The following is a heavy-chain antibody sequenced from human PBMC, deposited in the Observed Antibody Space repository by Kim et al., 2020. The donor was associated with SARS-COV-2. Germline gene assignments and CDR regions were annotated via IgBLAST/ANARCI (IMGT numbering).Heavy chain of an antibody. CDR2: ISSSSSYT. J-gene: IGHJ4*02. V-gene: IGHV3-11*05. D-gene: IGHD1-26*01. Sequence: GGSLRLSCAASGFTFSDYYMSWIRPAPGKGLEWVSYISSSSSYTNYADSVKGRFTISTDNAKNSLYLQMNSLRAEDTAVYYCARDGVVGARSDYWGQGTLVTVSS. CDR3: ARDGVVGARSDY. CDR1: GFTFSDYY.